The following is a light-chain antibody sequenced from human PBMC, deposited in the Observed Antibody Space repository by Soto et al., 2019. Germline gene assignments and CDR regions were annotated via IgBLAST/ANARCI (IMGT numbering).Light chain of an antibody. CDR2: GAS. V-gene: IGKV3D-15*01. CDR1: QSIGDT. J-gene: IGKJ5*01. Sequence: EIMMTRSPATLSVSPGGRAPLSCRASQSIGDTLAWYQQKRGQAPRLLIYGASSRATGIPDRFSGSGSGTDFTLTISSLKSEDYAIYYCQQYKSWPRITFGQGNDWRL. CDR3: QQYKSWPRIT.